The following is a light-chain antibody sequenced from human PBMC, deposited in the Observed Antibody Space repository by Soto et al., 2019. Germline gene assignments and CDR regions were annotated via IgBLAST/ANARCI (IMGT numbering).Light chain of an antibody. Sequence: DIQVTQSPPTLSASVGDRVTITCRASQTISTWMAWCQQKPGKCPKLLVYDASTLQSGVASRFSGSGSGTEFTLTISSLQPDDFATYYCQQYNSYSPLTFGGGTKVDIK. CDR1: QTISTW. CDR3: QQYNSYSPLT. V-gene: IGKV1-5*01. CDR2: DAS. J-gene: IGKJ4*01.